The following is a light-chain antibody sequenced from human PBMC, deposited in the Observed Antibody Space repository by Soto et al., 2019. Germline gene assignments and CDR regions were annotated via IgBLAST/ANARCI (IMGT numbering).Light chain of an antibody. J-gene: IGKJ1*01. Sequence: DIQMTQSPSTLSGSVGDRVTITCRASQTISSWLAWYQQKPGKAPKLLIYKASTLKSGVPSRFSGSGSVTEFTLTISSLQPDDFATYYCQPSNSYSEAFGQGTKVELQ. CDR1: QTISSW. CDR2: KAS. CDR3: QPSNSYSEA. V-gene: IGKV1-5*03.